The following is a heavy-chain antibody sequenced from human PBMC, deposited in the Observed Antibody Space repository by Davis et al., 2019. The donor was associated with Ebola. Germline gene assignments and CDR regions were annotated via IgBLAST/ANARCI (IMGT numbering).Heavy chain of an antibody. D-gene: IGHD3-16*02. CDR2: IRSKANSYAT. CDR1: GFTFSGSA. J-gene: IGHJ4*02. Sequence: GGSLRLSCAASGFTFSGSAMHWVRPASGKGLEWVGRIRSKANSYATAYAASVKGRFTISRDDSKNTAYPQMNSLKTEDTAVYYCTGSYRTDDYWGQGTLVTVSS. V-gene: IGHV3-73*01. CDR3: TGSYRTDDY.